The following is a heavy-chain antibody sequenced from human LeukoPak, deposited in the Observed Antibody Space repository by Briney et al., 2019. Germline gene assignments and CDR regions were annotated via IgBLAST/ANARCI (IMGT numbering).Heavy chain of an antibody. J-gene: IGHJ4*02. CDR3: ARVDDSSVIDY. CDR2: IYYSGRT. CDR1: GGSISDYY. V-gene: IGHV4-59*01. D-gene: IGHD3-22*01. Sequence: PSETLSLTCAVSGGSISDYYWSWIRQPPGKGLEWIGYIYYSGRTNYNPSLMSRVTISVDTSKNQFSLKVSSVTAADTAVYYCARVDDSSVIDYWGQGTLVTVSS.